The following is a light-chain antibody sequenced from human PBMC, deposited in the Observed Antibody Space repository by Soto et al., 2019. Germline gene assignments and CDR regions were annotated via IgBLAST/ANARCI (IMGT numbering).Light chain of an antibody. Sequence: EIVLTQSPGTLSLSPGERANLYCRASQSVSSSYLAWYQQKPGQAPRLLIYGASSRATGIPDRFSGSGSGTDFTLTIIRLEPEDFAVYYCQQRSNWPLIPFGQGTRLEIK. CDR1: QSVSSSY. J-gene: IGKJ5*01. CDR3: QQRSNWPLIP. V-gene: IGKV3D-20*02. CDR2: GAS.